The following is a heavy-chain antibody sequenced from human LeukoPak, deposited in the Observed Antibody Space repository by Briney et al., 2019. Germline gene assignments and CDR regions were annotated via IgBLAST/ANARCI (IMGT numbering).Heavy chain of an antibody. Sequence: GTSLRLSCAASFSSSSIHWVRQVPGKGPEWVAVISSDATLKYYVDFVKGRFTISKDNSKNTVYLQMNSLRPEDTAVYYCARDIRGLGSCFDYWGQGTLVTVSS. V-gene: IGHV3-30*04. J-gene: IGHJ4*02. CDR3: ARDIRGLGSCFDY. D-gene: IGHD3-10*01. CDR2: ISSDATLK. CDR1: FSSSS.